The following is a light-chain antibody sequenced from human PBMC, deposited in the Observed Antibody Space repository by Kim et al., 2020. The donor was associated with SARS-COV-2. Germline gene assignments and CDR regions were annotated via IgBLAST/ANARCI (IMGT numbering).Light chain of an antibody. CDR2: DIY. V-gene: IGLV2-11*01. CDR1: SSNIGGYNY. J-gene: IGLJ1*01. Sequence: QSVTLSCTGSSSNIGGYNYISCYHHHPAKPPRLIIYDIYKRPSGLPSRFCGSKSGNAASLTVSGLQPEDEAYYYGSSYTNRNALVFGTGTQLTVL. CDR3: SSYTNRNALV.